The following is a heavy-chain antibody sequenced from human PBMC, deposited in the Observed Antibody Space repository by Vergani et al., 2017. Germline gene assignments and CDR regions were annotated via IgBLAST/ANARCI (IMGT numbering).Heavy chain of an antibody. CDR3: ARGSIGVGAPYWYFDL. CDR2: ICHSGST. V-gene: IGHV4-38-2*02. J-gene: IGHJ2*01. Sequence: QVQLLESGPGLVKPSETLSLTFTVPGYPNSRGYHWVWIRQPPGKGLQWIGNICHSGSTYYDPSLKSPVTMSIDTSKNQISLNLGSANAADTAMYYCARGSIGVGAPYWYFDLWGRGTLVSVSS. CDR1: GYPNSRGYH. D-gene: IGHD2-8*01.